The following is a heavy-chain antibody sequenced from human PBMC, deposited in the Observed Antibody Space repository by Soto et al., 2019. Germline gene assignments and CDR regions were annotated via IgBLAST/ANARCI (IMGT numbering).Heavy chain of an antibody. J-gene: IGHJ4*02. D-gene: IGHD6-19*01. CDR3: ARLGYSSGPESDY. CDR2: IIPIFGTA. CDR1: GYTFPNYY. Sequence: GASVKVSCKASGYTFPNYYIHWLRQAPGQGLEWMGGIIPIFGTANYAQKFQGRVTITADESTSTAYMELSSLRSEDTAVYYCARLGYSSGPESDYRGQGTLVTVSS. V-gene: IGHV1-69*13.